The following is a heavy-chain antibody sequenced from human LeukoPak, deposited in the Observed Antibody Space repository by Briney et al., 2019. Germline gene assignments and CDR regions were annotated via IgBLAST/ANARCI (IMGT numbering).Heavy chain of an antibody. D-gene: IGHD6-13*01. J-gene: IGHJ4*02. CDR3: AKGRVAAASAGSY. V-gene: IGHV3-23*01. CDR2: ISGCGGST. Sequence: GGSLRLSCAASGFTFSSYAISWVRQAPGKGLEWVSAISGCGGSTYYADSVKGRFTISRDNSKNTLYLQMNSLRAEDTAVYYCAKGRVAAASAGSYWGQGTLVTVSS. CDR1: GFTFSSYA.